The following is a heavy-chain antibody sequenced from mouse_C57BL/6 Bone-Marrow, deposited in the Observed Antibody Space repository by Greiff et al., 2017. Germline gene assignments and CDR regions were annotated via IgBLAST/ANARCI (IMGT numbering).Heavy chain of an antibody. CDR3: AREKSSPIEWYFDV. Sequence: QVQLQQPGAELVMPGASVKLSCKASGYTFTSYWMHWVKQRPGQGLEWIGELDPSDSYTNYNQKFQGKSTLTVDKSSSTAYMQLSSLTSEDSAVYYCAREKSSPIEWYFDVGGTGTTVTVSA. CDR2: LDPSDSYT. D-gene: IGHD1-3*01. J-gene: IGHJ1*03. CDR1: GYTFTSYW. V-gene: IGHV1-69*01.